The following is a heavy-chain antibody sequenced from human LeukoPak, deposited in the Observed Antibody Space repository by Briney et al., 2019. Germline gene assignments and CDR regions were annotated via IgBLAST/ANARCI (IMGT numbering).Heavy chain of an antibody. CDR3: ARGLTYYDFWSGSRDPYYYMDV. D-gene: IGHD3-3*01. CDR1: GFTFSSYE. Sequence: PGGSLRLSCAASGFTFSSYEMNWIRQPPGKGLEWIGEINHSGSTNYNPSLESRVTISVDTSKNQFSLKLSSVTAADTAVYYCARGLTYYDFWSGSRDPYYYMDVWGKGTTVTVSS. J-gene: IGHJ6*03. CDR2: INHSGST. V-gene: IGHV4-34*01.